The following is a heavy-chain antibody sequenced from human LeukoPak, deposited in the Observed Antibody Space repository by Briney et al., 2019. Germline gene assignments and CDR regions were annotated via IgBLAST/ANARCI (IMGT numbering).Heavy chain of an antibody. CDR2: FKSEVAGGTK. J-gene: IGHJ3*02. CDR1: GFTFSVTW. CDR3: TRGAPRADVFDI. V-gene: IGHV3-15*01. D-gene: IGHD1-26*01. Sequence: GGSLRLSCAASGFTFSVTWMSWVRQAPGRGLEWVGRFKSEVAGGTKDYAAPVAGRFTIARDDPKNMMYMPMNSLKTEDNGVYYCTRGAPRADVFDIWGQGTTDTVSS.